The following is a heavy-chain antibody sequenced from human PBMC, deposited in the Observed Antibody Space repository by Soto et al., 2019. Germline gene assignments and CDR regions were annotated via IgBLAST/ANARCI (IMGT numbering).Heavy chain of an antibody. J-gene: IGHJ4*02. D-gene: IGHD6-19*01. CDR1: GDSISSSRW. CDR2: IYHNGNT. V-gene: IGHV4-4*02. CDR3: GDPPSAF. Sequence: QVQLQESGPGLVKPSGTLSLTCAVSGDSISSSRWWTWVRQPPGKGLEWIGEIYHNGNTNYNTSLKSRVTISVDKSKNQFSLKLNSVTAADTAIYYCGDPPSAFWGQGTLVIVSS.